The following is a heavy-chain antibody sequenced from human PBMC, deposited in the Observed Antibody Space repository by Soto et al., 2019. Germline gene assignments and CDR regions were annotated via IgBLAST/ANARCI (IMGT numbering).Heavy chain of an antibody. V-gene: IGHV3-23*01. CDR1: GFTFSNYG. CDR3: VRSWAY. Sequence: EVQLLESGGGLVQPGGSLRLSCAASGFTFSNYGMNWIRLAPGEGPEWVSTVSPAGSTFYADSVRGRFTISRDNSKSTVDLQMNGLRVDDTAIYYCVRSWAYWGRGTVVTVSS. CDR2: VSPAGST. D-gene: IGHD6-13*01. J-gene: IGHJ4*02.